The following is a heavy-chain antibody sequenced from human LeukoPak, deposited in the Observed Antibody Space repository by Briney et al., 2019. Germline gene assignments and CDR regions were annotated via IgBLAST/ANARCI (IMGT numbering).Heavy chain of an antibody. CDR1: GFTFSSCG. Sequence: PGGSLRLSCAASGFTFSSCGMHWVRQAPGKGLEWVAVISYDGSNKYYADSVKGRFTISRDNSKNTLYLQMNSLRAEDTAVYYCGKSIAVAGDDAFDIWGQGTMVTVSS. J-gene: IGHJ3*02. CDR3: GKSIAVAGDDAFDI. D-gene: IGHD6-19*01. V-gene: IGHV3-30*18. CDR2: ISYDGSNK.